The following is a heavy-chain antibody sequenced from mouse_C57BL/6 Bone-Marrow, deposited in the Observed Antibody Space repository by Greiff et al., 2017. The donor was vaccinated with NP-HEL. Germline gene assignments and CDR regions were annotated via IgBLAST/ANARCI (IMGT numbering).Heavy chain of an antibody. CDR2: IRSKSSNYAT. V-gene: IGHV10-3*01. D-gene: IGHD2-1*01. J-gene: IGHJ2*01. CDR1: GFTFNTYA. Sequence: EVQRVESGGGLVQPKGSLKLSCAASGFTFNTYAMHWVRQAPGKGLEWVARIRSKSSNYATYYADSVKDRFTISRDDSQSMLYLQMNNLKTEDTAMYYCVRGRGNYPTWDYFDYWGQGTTLTVSS. CDR3: VRGRGNYPTWDYFDY.